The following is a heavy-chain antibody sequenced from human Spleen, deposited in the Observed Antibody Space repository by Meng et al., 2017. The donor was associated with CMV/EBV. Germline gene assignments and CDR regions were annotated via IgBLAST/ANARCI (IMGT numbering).Heavy chain of an antibody. Sequence: GESLKISCAGSGFTFGNYWLTWVRQAPGKGLEWVASINQDGSEKYYVASVKGRFTISRDNAKNSLYLQMNSLRAEDTALYYCAKELTTVVDFHYYGMDVWGQGTTVTVSS. CDR2: INQDGSEK. J-gene: IGHJ6*02. D-gene: IGHD4-23*01. CDR3: AKELTTVVDFHYYGMDV. CDR1: GFTFGNYW. V-gene: IGHV3-7*03.